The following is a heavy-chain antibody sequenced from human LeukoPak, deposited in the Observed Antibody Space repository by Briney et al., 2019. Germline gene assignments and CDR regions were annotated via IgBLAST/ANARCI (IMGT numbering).Heavy chain of an antibody. CDR1: GFIFSNAW. V-gene: IGHV3-15*01. D-gene: IGHD5-12*01. J-gene: IGHJ4*02. CDR2: IKSKSEGGTT. Sequence: PGGSLRLSCAASGFIFSNAWMNWVRQASGKGLEWVGRIKSKSEGGTTDYAAPVKGRFTISRDDSQNTVGLQISSLTAADTAMYFCTTTYIVASTRKFGDYWGQGTLVVVSS. CDR3: TTTYIVASTRKFGDY.